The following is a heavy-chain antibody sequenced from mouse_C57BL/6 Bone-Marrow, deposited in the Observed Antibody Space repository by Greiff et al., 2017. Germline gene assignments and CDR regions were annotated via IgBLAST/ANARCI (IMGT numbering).Heavy chain of an antibody. J-gene: IGHJ1*03. V-gene: IGHV1-5*01. CDR3: TRSTAYYSNYWYFDV. Sequence: EVQRVESGTVLARPGASVKMSCKTSGYTFTSYWMHWVKQRPGQGLEWIGAIYPGNSDTSYNQKFKGKAKLTAVTSASTAYMELSSLTNEDSAVYYCTRSTAYYSNYWYFDVWGKGTTVTVSS. CDR1: GYTFTSYW. CDR2: IYPGNSDT. D-gene: IGHD2-5*01.